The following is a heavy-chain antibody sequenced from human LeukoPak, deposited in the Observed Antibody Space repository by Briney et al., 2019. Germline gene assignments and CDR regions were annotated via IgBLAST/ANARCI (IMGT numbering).Heavy chain of an antibody. CDR1: GFTFSSYA. V-gene: IGHV3-23*01. CDR2: ISGSGGST. Sequence: GGSLRLSCAASGFTFSSYAMSWVRQAPGKGLEWVSAISGSGGSTYYADSVKGRFTISRDNSKNTLYLQMNSLRAEDTAVYYCAKDSYWGHEADALDVWGQGTTVTVSS. J-gene: IGHJ6*02. CDR3: AKDSYWGHEADALDV. D-gene: IGHD7-27*01.